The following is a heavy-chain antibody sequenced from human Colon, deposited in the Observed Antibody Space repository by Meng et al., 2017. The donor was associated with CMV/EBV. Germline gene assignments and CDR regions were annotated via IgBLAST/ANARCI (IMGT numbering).Heavy chain of an antibody. D-gene: IGHD6-6*01. J-gene: IGHJ6*02. CDR3: AKTGVAGRPDYYGMDV. Sequence: GESLKISCAASGFTFSSYSMNWVRQAPGKGLEWVSSISSSSSYIYYADSVKGRFTISRDNAKNSLYLQMNSLRAEDTAVYYCAKTGVAGRPDYYGMDVWGQGTTVTVSS. CDR1: GFTFSSYS. CDR2: ISSSSSYI. V-gene: IGHV3-21*04.